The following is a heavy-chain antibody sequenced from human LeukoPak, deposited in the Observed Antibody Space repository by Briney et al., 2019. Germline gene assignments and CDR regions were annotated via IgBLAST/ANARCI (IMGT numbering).Heavy chain of an antibody. Sequence: SETLSLTCTVSGGSIRGYYWSWIRQPAGKGLEWIGRIYTSGSTNYNPSLKSRVTMSVDTSKNQLSLKLSSVTAADTAVYYCAREALPNGVWRVGWFDPWGQGTLVTVSS. CDR3: AREALPNGVWRVGWFDP. CDR2: IYTSGST. J-gene: IGHJ5*02. D-gene: IGHD2-8*01. V-gene: IGHV4-4*07. CDR1: GGSIRGYY.